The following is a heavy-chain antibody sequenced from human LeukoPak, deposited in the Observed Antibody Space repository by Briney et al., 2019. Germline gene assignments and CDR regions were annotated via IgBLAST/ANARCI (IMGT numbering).Heavy chain of an antibody. Sequence: PSGTLSLTCAVSGGSISSSNWWSWVRRPPGKGLEWIGEIYHSGSTNYNPSLKSRVTISVNKSKNQFSLKLSSVTAADTAVYYCARDENSDWYFDLWGRGTLVTVSS. J-gene: IGHJ2*01. D-gene: IGHD1/OR15-1a*01. CDR2: IYHSGST. CDR3: ARDENSDWYFDL. CDR1: GGSISSSNW. V-gene: IGHV4-4*02.